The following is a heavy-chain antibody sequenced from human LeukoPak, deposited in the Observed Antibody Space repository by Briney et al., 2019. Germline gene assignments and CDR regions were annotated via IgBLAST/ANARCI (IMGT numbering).Heavy chain of an antibody. CDR3: ARVSFTYGPLDS. J-gene: IGHJ4*02. V-gene: IGHV4-31*03. CDR2: TYFTGST. CDR1: RGSISSGGHY. D-gene: IGHD4-17*01. Sequence: PSETLSLTCNVSRGSISSGGHYWSWIRQRPGKGLEWMGYTYFTGSTYYNPSLQSRLIIPADTSMTQFSLRLRSVTAADTAVYYCARVSFTYGPLDSWGPGILVTVSS.